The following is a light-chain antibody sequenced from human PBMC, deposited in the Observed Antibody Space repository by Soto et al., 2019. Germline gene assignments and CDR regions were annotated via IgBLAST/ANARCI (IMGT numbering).Light chain of an antibody. V-gene: IGKV3-15*01. Sequence: EIVMTQSPATVSVSPGERATLSCRATQSVDSSLAWYQQKPGQAPRLLIYGASTRASGIPARFSGSGSGTEFTLTISSLQSEDFAVYFCQQYSNWPPITFGQGTRLEI. CDR3: QQYSNWPPIT. J-gene: IGKJ5*01. CDR1: QSVDSS. CDR2: GAS.